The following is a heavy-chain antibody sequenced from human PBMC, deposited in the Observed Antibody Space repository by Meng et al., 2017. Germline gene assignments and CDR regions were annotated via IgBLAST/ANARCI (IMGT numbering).Heavy chain of an antibody. D-gene: IGHD7-27*01. J-gene: IGHJ4*02. V-gene: IGHV4-4*02. CDR2: IYHSGST. CDR3: ARIGDWGSTRYFNY. CDR1: GGSISSSKW. Sequence: RLRASAHGRVKPSGTFSPTCAFSGGSISSSKWWSWVRQPPGKGLEWIGEIYHSGSTNYNPSLKSRVTISVDKSKNQFSLKLSSVTAADTAVYYCARIGDWGSTRYFNYWGQGTLVTVSS.